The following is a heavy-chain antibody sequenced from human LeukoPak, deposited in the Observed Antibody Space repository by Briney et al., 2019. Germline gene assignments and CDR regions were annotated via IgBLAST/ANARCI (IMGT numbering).Heavy chain of an antibody. Sequence: KPSQTLSLTCTVSGGSISSGSYYWSWIRQPAGKGLEWIGRIYTSGSTNYNPSLKSRVTISVDTSKNQFSLKLSSVTAADTAVYYCARDDIVATIALDYWGQGTLVTVSS. CDR3: ARDDIVATIALDY. CDR1: GGSISSGSYY. V-gene: IGHV4-61*02. D-gene: IGHD5-12*01. J-gene: IGHJ4*02. CDR2: IYTSGST.